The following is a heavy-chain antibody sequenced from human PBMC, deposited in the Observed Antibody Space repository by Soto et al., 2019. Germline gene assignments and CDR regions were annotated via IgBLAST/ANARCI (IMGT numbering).Heavy chain of an antibody. D-gene: IGHD2-15*01. Sequence: GGSLRLSCAASGFSFRNYGMHWVRQAPGKGLEWVAVISYEGSRISYAASVKGRFTISRDNSKNAVFLQMNRLTPDDTAVYSCAKDHGGGNFFLYFDLWGQGTLGKVS. CDR1: GFSFRNYG. CDR2: ISYEGSRI. V-gene: IGHV3-30*18. CDR3: AKDHGGGNFFLYFDL. J-gene: IGHJ4*02.